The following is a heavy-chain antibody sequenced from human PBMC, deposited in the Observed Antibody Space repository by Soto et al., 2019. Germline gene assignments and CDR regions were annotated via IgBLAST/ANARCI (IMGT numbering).Heavy chain of an antibody. CDR3: ARVVVVVVAATRSPHRWFDP. J-gene: IGHJ5*02. V-gene: IGHV1-18*01. D-gene: IGHD2-15*01. CDR1: GYTFTSYG. CDR2: ISAYNGNT. Sequence: QVQLVQSGAEVKKPGASVKVSCKASGYTFTSYGISWVRQAPGQGLEWMGWISAYNGNTNYAQKLQGRVTMTTDTPTSTAYMELRSMRSDDTAVYYCARVVVVVVAATRSPHRWFDPWGQGTLVTVSS.